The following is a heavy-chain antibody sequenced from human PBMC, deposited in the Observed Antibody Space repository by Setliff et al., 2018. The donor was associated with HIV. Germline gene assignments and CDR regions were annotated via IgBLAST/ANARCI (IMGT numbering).Heavy chain of an antibody. CDR1: GYTFTDYH. D-gene: IGHD1-7*01. V-gene: IGHV1-2*06. CDR3: AKDRTGTGTTLHV. Sequence: VASVKVSCKASGYTFTDYHIHWVRQAPGQGLEWMGRINPKSGGTNYVRKFQGRVTMTRDTSINTAYLELSRLRSDDTAVYYCAKDRTGTGTTLHVWGKGTTVTVSS. J-gene: IGHJ6*04. CDR2: INPKSGGT.